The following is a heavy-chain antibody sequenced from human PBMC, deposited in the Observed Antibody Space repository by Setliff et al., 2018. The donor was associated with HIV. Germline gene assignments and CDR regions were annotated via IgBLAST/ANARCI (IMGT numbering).Heavy chain of an antibody. J-gene: IGHJ4*02. CDR3: ARFRNYSTPDY. Sequence: SETLSLTCTVSGASVNSNNYYWGWIRQPPGKGLEWIASIYYSGTTYYNPSLKSRVTISADTSKNQFSLKLSSVTAADTAVYYCARFRNYSTPDYWGQGTLVTAPQ. CDR2: IYYSGTT. CDR1: GASVNSNNYY. V-gene: IGHV4-39*01. D-gene: IGHD1-7*01.